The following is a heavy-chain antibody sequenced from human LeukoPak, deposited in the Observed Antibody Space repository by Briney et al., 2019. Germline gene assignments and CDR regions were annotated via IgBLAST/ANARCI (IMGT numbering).Heavy chain of an antibody. V-gene: IGHV3-30*02. D-gene: IGHD5-18*01. Sequence: GGSLRLSCAASGFTFDDYGMSWVRQAPGKGLEWVAFIRYDGNNKYYADSVKGRFTISRDNSKNTLYLQMNSLRAEDTAVYYCAKSGYSYGYSFDYWGQGTLVTVSS. CDR2: IRYDGNNK. CDR1: GFTFDDYG. CDR3: AKSGYSYGYSFDY. J-gene: IGHJ4*02.